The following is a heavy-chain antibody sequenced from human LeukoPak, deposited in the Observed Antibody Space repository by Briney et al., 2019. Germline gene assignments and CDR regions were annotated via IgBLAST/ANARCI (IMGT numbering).Heavy chain of an antibody. V-gene: IGHV1-58*02. CDR2: IVVGSGNT. Sequence: GTSVKVSCKASRFTFTSSDMQWVRQARGQRLEWIGWIVVGSGNTNYAQKFQERVTITRDMSTSTAYMELSSLRSEDTAVYYCAAAGGLRFLEWLGEMDVWGKGTTVTVSS. CDR3: AAAGGLRFLEWLGEMDV. CDR1: RFTFTSSD. D-gene: IGHD3-3*01. J-gene: IGHJ6*04.